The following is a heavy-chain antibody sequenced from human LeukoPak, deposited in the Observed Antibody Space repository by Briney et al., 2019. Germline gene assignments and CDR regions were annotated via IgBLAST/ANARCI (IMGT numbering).Heavy chain of an antibody. CDR1: GGSFSGYY. Sequence: SETLSLTCAVYGGSFSGYYWSWIRQPPGKGLEWIGEINHSGGTNYNPSLKSRVTISVDTSKNQFSLKLSSVTAADTAVYYCARGYYYDSSGYYDYWGQGTLVTVSS. V-gene: IGHV4-34*01. D-gene: IGHD3-22*01. J-gene: IGHJ4*02. CDR3: ARGYYYDSSGYYDY. CDR2: INHSGGT.